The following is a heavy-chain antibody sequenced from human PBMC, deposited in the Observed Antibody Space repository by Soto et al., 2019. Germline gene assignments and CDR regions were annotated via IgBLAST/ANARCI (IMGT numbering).Heavy chain of an antibody. V-gene: IGHV1-69*13. CDR3: ARDQSTIFGVVIEYYYYGMDV. CDR2: IIPIFGTA. J-gene: IGHJ6*02. CDR1: GGTFSSYA. D-gene: IGHD3-3*01. Sequence: SVKVSCKASGGTFSSYAISWVRQAPGQGLEWMGGIIPIFGTANYAQKFQGRVTITADESTSTAYMELSSLRSEDAAVYYCARDQSTIFGVVIEYYYYGMDVWGQGTTVTVSS.